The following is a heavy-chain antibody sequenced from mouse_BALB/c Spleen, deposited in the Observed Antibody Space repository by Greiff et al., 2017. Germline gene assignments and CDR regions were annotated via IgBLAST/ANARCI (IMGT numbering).Heavy chain of an antibody. Sequence: QVQLKESGAELVKPGASVKLSCKASGYTFTEYTIHWVKQRSGQGLEWIGWFYPGSGSIKYNEKFKDKATLTADKSSSTVYMELSRLTSEDSAVYFCARHVRVRQEVYYYAMDYWGQGTSVTVSS. CDR2: FYPGSGSI. D-gene: IGHD2-14*01. CDR3: ARHVRVRQEVYYYAMDY. CDR1: GYTFTEYT. J-gene: IGHJ4*01. V-gene: IGHV1-62-2*01.